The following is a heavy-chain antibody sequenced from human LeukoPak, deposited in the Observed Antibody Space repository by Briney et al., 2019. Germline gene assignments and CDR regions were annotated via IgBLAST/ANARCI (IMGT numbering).Heavy chain of an antibody. J-gene: IGHJ4*02. D-gene: IGHD3-22*01. CDR3: ARGASSGYYYGPMGDY. Sequence: GGSLRLSCEASGFTFSSYAMHWVRQAPGKGLEWVAVISYDGSNKYYADSVKGRFTISRDNSKNTLYLQMNSLRAEDTAVYYCARGASSGYYYGPMGDYWGQGTLVTVSS. CDR1: GFTFSSYA. V-gene: IGHV3-30*04. CDR2: ISYDGSNK.